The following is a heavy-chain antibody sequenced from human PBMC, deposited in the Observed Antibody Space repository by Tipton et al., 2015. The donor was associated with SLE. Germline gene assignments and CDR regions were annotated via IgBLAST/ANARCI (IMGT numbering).Heavy chain of an antibody. D-gene: IGHD3-16*01. CDR2: ISYGGRN. CDR3: ARDLRAIGDRFDP. CDR1: GDSISGSTYY. J-gene: IGHJ5*02. V-gene: IGHV4-39*07. Sequence: TLSLTCIVSGDSISGSTYYWGWIRQPPGKGLEWIGSISYGGRNYYNPSLKSRVTISEDTPKNQFSLKLSSVTAADTAVYYCARDLRAIGDRFDPWGQGALVTVSS.